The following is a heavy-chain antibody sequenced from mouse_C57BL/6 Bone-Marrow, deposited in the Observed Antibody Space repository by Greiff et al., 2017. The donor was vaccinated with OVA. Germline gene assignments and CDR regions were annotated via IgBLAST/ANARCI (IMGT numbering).Heavy chain of an antibody. CDR2: INYDGSST. CDR3: ARDGGRTYFDV. D-gene: IGHD3-3*01. V-gene: IGHV5-16*01. Sequence: LQQSEGGLVQPGSSMKLSCTASGFTFSDYYMAWVRQVPEKGLEWVANINYDGSSTYYLDSLKSRFIISRDNAKNILYLQMSSLKSEDTATYYCARDGGRTYFDVWGTGTTVTVSS. J-gene: IGHJ1*03. CDR1: GFTFSDYY.